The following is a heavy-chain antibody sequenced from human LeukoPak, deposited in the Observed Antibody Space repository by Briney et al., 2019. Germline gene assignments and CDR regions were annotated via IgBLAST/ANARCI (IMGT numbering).Heavy chain of an antibody. J-gene: IGHJ5*02. Sequence: WASVKVSCKASGYTFTSYGISWVRQAPGQGLEWMGWISAYNGNTNYAQKLQGRVTMTTDTSTSTAYMELRSLRSDDTAVYYCARENIPGITIFGVTSSFDPWGQGTLVTVSS. CDR1: GYTFTSYG. V-gene: IGHV1-18*01. CDR3: ARENIPGITIFGVTSSFDP. CDR2: ISAYNGNT. D-gene: IGHD3-3*01.